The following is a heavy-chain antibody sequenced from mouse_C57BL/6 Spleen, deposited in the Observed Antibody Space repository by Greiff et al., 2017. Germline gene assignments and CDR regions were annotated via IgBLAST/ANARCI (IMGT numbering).Heavy chain of an antibody. CDR1: GYTFTSYW. V-gene: IGHV1-52*01. CDR3: ARTRYDYGTNWYFDV. Sequence: QVQLQQPGAELVRPGSSVKLSCKASGYTFTSYWMHWVKQRPIQGLEWIGNLDPSDSETHYNQKFKDQATLTVDKSSSTAYMQLSSLTSLNSAVYYYARTRYDYGTNWYFDVWGTGTTVTVAS. J-gene: IGHJ1*03. D-gene: IGHD1-1*01. CDR2: LDPSDSET.